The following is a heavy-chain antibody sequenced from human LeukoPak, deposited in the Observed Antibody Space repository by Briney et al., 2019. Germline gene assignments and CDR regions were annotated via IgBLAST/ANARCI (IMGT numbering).Heavy chain of an antibody. D-gene: IGHD2-21*02. CDR3: ARGAYCGGDCYSYPHDAFDI. CDR2: IYYSGST. CDR1: GGSISSYY. Sequence: PSETLSLTCTVSGGSISSYYWSWIRQPPGKGLEWIGYIYYSGSTNYNPSLKSRVTISVDTSKNQFSLKLSSVTAADTAVYYCARGAYCGGDCYSYPHDAFDIWGQGTMVTVSP. J-gene: IGHJ3*02. V-gene: IGHV4-59*01.